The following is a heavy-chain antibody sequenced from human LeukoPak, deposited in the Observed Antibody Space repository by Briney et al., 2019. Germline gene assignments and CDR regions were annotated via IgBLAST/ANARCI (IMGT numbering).Heavy chain of an antibody. CDR1: GFTFSTYN. V-gene: IGHV3-21*01. J-gene: IGHJ6*03. CDR3: ARLYDRKGYYYMDV. D-gene: IGHD5/OR15-5a*01. Sequence: PGGSLRLSCAASGFTFSTYNMNWVRRTPGKGLEWVSSITTSSSYMFYADSVRGRFTISRDNAENSLYLQMNSLRAEDTAVYYCARLYDRKGYYYMDVWGKGPRSPSP. CDR2: ITTSSSYM.